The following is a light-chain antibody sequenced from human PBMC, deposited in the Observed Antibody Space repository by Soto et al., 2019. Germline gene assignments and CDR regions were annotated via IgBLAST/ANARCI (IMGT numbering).Light chain of an antibody. Sequence: QSVLTQPPSASGTPGQRVTISCSGSSSNIGSNAVTWYQHFPGTAPKVLIYSDHQRPSGVPDRFSGSKSGTSASLAISGLRAEDEADYYCSSYAGRTLYVFGTGTKVTVL. V-gene: IGLV1-44*01. CDR2: SDH. CDR1: SSNIGSNA. J-gene: IGLJ1*01. CDR3: SSYAGRTLYV.